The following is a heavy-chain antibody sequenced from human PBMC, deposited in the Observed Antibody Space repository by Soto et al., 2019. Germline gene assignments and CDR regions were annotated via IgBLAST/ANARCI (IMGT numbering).Heavy chain of an antibody. CDR1: GFIVSSYW. Sequence: EVQLVESGGGLVQPGGSLRLSCAASGFIVSSYWMHWVRQAPGKGLVWVSRINSGGSSTSYADSVKGRFTISRDNAKNTLYLQMNSLRAEDTAVYYSAVPYLYSSSTFDIWGQGTMVTVSS. J-gene: IGHJ3*02. CDR3: AVPYLYSSSTFDI. CDR2: INSGGSST. D-gene: IGHD6-6*01. V-gene: IGHV3-74*01.